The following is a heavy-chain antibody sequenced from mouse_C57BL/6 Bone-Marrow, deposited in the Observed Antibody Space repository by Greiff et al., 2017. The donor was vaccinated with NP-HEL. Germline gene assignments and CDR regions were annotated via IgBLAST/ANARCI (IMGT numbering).Heavy chain of an antibody. V-gene: IGHV5-4*03. J-gene: IGHJ4*01. D-gene: IGHD4-1*01. CDR1: GFTFSSYA. CDR2: ISDGGSYT. CDR3: AKLGRHYAMDY. Sequence: EVKLVESGGGLVKPGGSLKLSCAASGFTFSSYAMSWVRQTPEKRLEWVATISDGGSYTYYPDNVKGRFTISRDNAKNNLYLQMSHLKSEDTAMYYCAKLGRHYAMDYWGQGTSVTVSS.